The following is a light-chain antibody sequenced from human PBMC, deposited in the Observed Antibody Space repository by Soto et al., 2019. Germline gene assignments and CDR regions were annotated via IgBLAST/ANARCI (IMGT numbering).Light chain of an antibody. V-gene: IGKV3-20*01. J-gene: IGKJ1*01. CDR2: GAS. Sequence: IVLTQSPGTMYLSPGEGATLSCRASQSINSFLAWYQQRRGQAPRLLIHGASNRATGIPDRFSGSGSGTDFTLTISRLEPEDFAVYYCQQYGGSPRTFGQGIKVDIK. CDR3: QQYGGSPRT. CDR1: QSINSF.